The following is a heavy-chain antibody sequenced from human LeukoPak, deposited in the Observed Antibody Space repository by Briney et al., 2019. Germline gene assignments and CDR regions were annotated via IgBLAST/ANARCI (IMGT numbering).Heavy chain of an antibody. CDR1: GFTFSNAW. CDR2: ISYDGSNK. V-gene: IGHV3-30-3*01. Sequence: GGSLRLSCAASGFTFSNAWMSWVRQAPGKGLEWVAVISYDGSNKYYADSVKGRFTISRDNSKNTLYLQMNSLRAEDTAVYYCSLRFWFDPWGQGTLVTVSS. J-gene: IGHJ5*02. D-gene: IGHD4-17*01. CDR3: SLRFWFDP.